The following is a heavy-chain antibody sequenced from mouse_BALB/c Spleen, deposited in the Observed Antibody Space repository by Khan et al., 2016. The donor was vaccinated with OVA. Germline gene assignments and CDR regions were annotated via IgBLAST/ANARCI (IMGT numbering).Heavy chain of an antibody. J-gene: IGHJ3*01. CDR3: AREASSWDFSFPY. Sequence: EVQLQESGPELVEPGASVKMSCKASGYTFSNYVMHWVKQKPGQGLEWIGYINPDNAGTRYNEKFKGKATLTSDISSTTAYMEFSSLTSEDSAVDYCAREASSWDFSFPYWGQGTLVTVSA. V-gene: IGHV1S136*01. CDR1: GYTFSNYV. D-gene: IGHD4-1*01. CDR2: INPDNAGT.